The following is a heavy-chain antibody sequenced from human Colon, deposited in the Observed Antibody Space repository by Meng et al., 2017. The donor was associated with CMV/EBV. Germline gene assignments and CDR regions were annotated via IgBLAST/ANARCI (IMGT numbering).Heavy chain of an antibody. CDR1: GFPVSSNY. J-gene: IGHJ3*01. CDR3: ARKGWDYREAFDV. Sequence: GESLKISCAASGFPVSSNYMAWFRQAPGKGLEWVSIIYTGGTTTLYADSVKGRFTISRDNGKNSLYLQMSSLRAEDTALYYCARKGWDYREAFDVWGQGTMVTISS. CDR2: IYTGGTTT. D-gene: IGHD1-26*01. V-gene: IGHV3-53*01.